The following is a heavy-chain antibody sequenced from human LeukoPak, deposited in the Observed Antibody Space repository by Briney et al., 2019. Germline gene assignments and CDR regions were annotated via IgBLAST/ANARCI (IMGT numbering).Heavy chain of an antibody. CDR3: TRPAGGYCSSTSCPGVDY. Sequence: PGGSLRLSCAASGLTFSGSAMHWVRQASGKGLEGVGRIRSKANSYATAYAASVKGRFTISRDDSKNTAYLQVNSLKTEDTAVYYCTRPAGGYCSSTSCPGVDYWGQGTLVTVSS. CDR1: GLTFSGSA. D-gene: IGHD2-2*01. CDR2: IRSKANSYAT. V-gene: IGHV3-73*01. J-gene: IGHJ4*02.